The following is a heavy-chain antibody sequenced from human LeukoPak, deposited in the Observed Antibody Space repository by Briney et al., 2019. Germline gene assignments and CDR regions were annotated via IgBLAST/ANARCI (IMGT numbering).Heavy chain of an antibody. CDR3: ARGGRSPYDY. J-gene: IGHJ4*02. V-gene: IGHV4-34*01. CDR2: INHSGST. Sequence: PSETLSLTCAVYGGSFSGYYWSWIRQPPGKGLEWIGEINHSGSTNYNPSLKSRVTISVDTSKNQFSLKLSSVTAADTAVYYCARGGRSPYDYWGQGTLVTVSS. CDR1: GGSFSGYY. D-gene: IGHD6-13*01.